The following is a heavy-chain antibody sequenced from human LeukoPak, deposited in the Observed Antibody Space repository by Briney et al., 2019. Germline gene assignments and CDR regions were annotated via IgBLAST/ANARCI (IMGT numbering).Heavy chain of an antibody. Sequence: PGGSLRLSCAASGFTVSSNYMSWVRQAPGQGLEWVSVIYSGGSTSYADSVKGRFTISRDNSKNTLYLQMNSLRAEDTAVYYCAREYYDSSGYYFWAFDIWGQGTMGTVSS. D-gene: IGHD3-22*01. CDR2: IYSGGST. V-gene: IGHV3-53*01. J-gene: IGHJ3*02. CDR1: GFTVSSNY. CDR3: AREYYDSSGYYFWAFDI.